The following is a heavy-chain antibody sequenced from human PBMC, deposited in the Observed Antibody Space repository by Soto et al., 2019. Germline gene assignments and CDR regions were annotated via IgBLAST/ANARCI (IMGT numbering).Heavy chain of an antibody. D-gene: IGHD1-7*01. CDR2: ISSSGTV. CDR3: ARDRKLELPGNYYYYGMDV. J-gene: IGHJ6*02. V-gene: IGHV4-59*01. CDR1: VGSIRDYF. Sequence: LSLTGSVSVGSIRDYFWTWIRQSPGRGLEWIGYISSSGTVKYNSSLKSRVTISLDRSRNQFSLKLSSVTAADTAVYFCARDRKLELPGNYYYYGMDVWGQGTTVTVSS.